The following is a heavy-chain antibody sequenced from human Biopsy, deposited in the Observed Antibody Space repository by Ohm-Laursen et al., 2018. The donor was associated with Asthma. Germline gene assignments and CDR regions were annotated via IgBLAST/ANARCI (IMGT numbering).Heavy chain of an antibody. Sequence: GTLSLTCTVSGGSISSDYWSWIRQPPGKGLEWIGHIYYSGTTKYHPSLKSRVTISVDTSKNQFSLKLRSVTAADAAVFYCAGGIGRETGLFEHFDYWGQGTLVTVSS. V-gene: IGHV4-59*01. J-gene: IGHJ4*02. CDR1: GGSISSDY. D-gene: IGHD2-15*01. CDR2: IYYSGTT. CDR3: AGGIGRETGLFEHFDY.